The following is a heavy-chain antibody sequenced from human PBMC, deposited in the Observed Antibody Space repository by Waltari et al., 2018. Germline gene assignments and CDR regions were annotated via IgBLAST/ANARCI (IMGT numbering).Heavy chain of an antibody. CDR3: ARGVSSWPFDY. D-gene: IGHD6-13*01. CDR2: INPSGGST. CDR1: GYPFTSYY. V-gene: IGHV1-46*01. Sequence: QVQLVQSGAEVKKPGASVKVSCKASGYPFTSYYLHWVRQAPGQGLEWMGIINPSGGSTSYAQKFQGRVTMTRDTSTSTVYMELSSLRSEDTAVYYCARGVSSWPFDYWGQGTLVTVSS. J-gene: IGHJ4*02.